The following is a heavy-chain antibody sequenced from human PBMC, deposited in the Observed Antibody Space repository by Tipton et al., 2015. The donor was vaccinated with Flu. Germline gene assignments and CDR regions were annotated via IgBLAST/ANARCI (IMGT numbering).Heavy chain of an antibody. D-gene: IGHD3-10*01. V-gene: IGHV4-39*07. J-gene: IGHJ4*02. CDR2: MLYGGST. CDR3: ARGSGSGTFMIFDL. Sequence: LRLSCTVSGGSIRSSSYYWGWIRQPPGKGPEWIGSMLYGGSTYYNPSLESRVTISLDTSKNQFSLKLSSVTAADTAVYYCARGSGSGTFMIFDLWGQGTLVTVSS. CDR1: GGSIRSSSYY.